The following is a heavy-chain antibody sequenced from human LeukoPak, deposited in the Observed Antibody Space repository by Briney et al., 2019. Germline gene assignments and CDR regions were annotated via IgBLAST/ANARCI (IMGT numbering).Heavy chain of an antibody. J-gene: IGHJ3*02. V-gene: IGHV4-4*07. CDR2: IYTSGGT. CDR3: ARGYPTYYYDSSEAPGAFDI. D-gene: IGHD3-22*01. CDR1: GGSTSSYY. Sequence: SETLSLTCTVSGGSTSSYYWSWVRQPLGKRLDWIWRIYTSGGTNYNPPLKRRVSLSADTTQNQSCLKLSSATAADTAVYYCARGYPTYYYDSSEAPGAFDIWGQGTMVTVSS.